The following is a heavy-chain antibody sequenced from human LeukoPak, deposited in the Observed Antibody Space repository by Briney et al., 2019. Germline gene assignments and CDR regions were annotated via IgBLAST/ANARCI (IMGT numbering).Heavy chain of an antibody. Sequence: PSETLSLTCTVSGSSISSYYWSWIRQPPGKGLEWIGYIYYSGSTNYNPSLKSRVTISVDTSKNQFSLKLSSVTAADTAVYYCARVSITMVRGVIILDAFDIWGQGTMVTVSS. CDR3: ARVSITMVRGVIILDAFDI. CDR2: IYYSGST. D-gene: IGHD3-10*01. CDR1: GSSISSYY. J-gene: IGHJ3*02. V-gene: IGHV4-59*01.